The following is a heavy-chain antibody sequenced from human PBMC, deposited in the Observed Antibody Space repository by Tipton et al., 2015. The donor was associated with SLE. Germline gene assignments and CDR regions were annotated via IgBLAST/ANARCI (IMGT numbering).Heavy chain of an antibody. D-gene: IGHD3-10*01. CDR2: ISSNGDNT. V-gene: IGHV3-64*01. CDR3: ARARMVQGAEQYFFHY. Sequence: GSLRLSCAASGFTFSSYAMHWVRQAPGKGLECVSVISSNGDNTYYGNSVKGRFTISRDNSKNTLYLQMGSLRAEDMAVYYCARARMVQGAEQYFFHYWGQGTLVTVSS. CDR1: GFTFSSYA. J-gene: IGHJ4*02.